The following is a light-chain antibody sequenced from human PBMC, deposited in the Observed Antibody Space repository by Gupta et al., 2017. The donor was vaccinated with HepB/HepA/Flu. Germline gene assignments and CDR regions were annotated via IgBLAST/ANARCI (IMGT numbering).Light chain of an antibody. CDR2: AAS. CDR3: QQSDSTLGT. J-gene: IGKJ2*01. V-gene: IGKV1-39*01. CDR1: QSISSY. Sequence: DIPMTQSPSSLSASVGDRVTITCRASQSISSYLNWYQQKPGKAPKLLIYAASSLQSGVPSRFSGSGSGTDFTLTISSLQPEDFATYYCQQSDSTLGTFGQGTKVEIK.